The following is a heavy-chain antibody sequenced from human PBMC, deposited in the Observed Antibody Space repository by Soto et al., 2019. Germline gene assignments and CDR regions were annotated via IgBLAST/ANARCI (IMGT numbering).Heavy chain of an antibody. J-gene: IGHJ6*02. D-gene: IGHD2-2*02. V-gene: IGHV1-69*01. CDR3: ARDLRATSTRIKPAAIHGGAAGLPYYYGMDV. CDR1: GGTFSSYA. CDR2: IIPIFGTA. Sequence: QVQLVQSGAEVKKPGSSVKVSCKASGGTFSSYAISWVRQAPGQGLEWMRGIIPIFGTANYAQKFQGRVTITADESTSTAYMELSCLGSEDTAVYYCARDLRATSTRIKPAAIHGGAAGLPYYYGMDVWGQGTTVTVSS.